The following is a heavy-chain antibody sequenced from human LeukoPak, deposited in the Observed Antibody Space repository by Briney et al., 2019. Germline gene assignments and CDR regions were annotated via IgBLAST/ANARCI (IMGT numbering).Heavy chain of an antibody. D-gene: IGHD1-14*01. CDR2: IYYSGST. CDR3: TRAPDEEPPFDY. J-gene: IGHJ4*02. CDR1: GGSISSGDYY. V-gene: IGHV4-30-4*01. Sequence: SETLSLICTGSGGSISSGDYYWSWIRQPPGKGLEWIGYIYYSGSTYYNPSLKSRVTISVDTSKNQFSLKLSSVTAADTAVYYCTRAPDEEPPFDYWGQGTLVTVSS.